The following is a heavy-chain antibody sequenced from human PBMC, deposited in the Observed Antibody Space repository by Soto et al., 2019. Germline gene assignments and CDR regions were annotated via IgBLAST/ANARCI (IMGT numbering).Heavy chain of an antibody. CDR3: VRTPTSPRRFDS. Sequence: QVQLQESGPGLVKPSETLSLTCTVSGGSVSSGRYYWSWIRQPPGKGLEWIGYIYYSGLTNYSPSLKSRVAISIDTSKNQFSLMLSSVTAADTAVYYCVRTPTSPRRFDSWGQGTLLTVSS. V-gene: IGHV4-61*01. CDR2: IYYSGLT. D-gene: IGHD2-15*01. J-gene: IGHJ5*01. CDR1: GGSVSSGRYY.